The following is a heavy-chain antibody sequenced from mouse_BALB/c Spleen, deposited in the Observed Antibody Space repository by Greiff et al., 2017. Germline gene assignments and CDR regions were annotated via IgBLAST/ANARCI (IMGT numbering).Heavy chain of an antibody. V-gene: IGHV14-3*02. Sequence: EVHLVESGAELVKPGASVKLSCTASGFNIKDTYMHWVKQRPEQGLEWIGRIDPANGNTKYDPKFQGKATITADTSSNTAYLQLSSLTSEDTAVYYCALTTATFFDYWGQGTTLTVSS. J-gene: IGHJ2*01. CDR1: GFNIKDTY. CDR2: IDPANGNT. CDR3: ALTTATFFDY. D-gene: IGHD1-2*01.